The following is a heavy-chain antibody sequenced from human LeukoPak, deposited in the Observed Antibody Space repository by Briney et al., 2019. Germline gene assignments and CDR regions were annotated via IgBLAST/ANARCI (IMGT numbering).Heavy chain of an antibody. CDR3: AREYYDILTGYYPFDY. CDR2: INPNSGDT. CDR1: GYTFTGYY. J-gene: IGHJ4*02. D-gene: IGHD3-9*01. V-gene: IGHV1-2*02. Sequence: GASVKVSCKASGYTFTGYYMHWVRQAPGQGLEWMGWINPNSGDTNYAQKFQGRVTMTRDTSISTAYMELSRLRSDDTAVYYCAREYYDILTGYYPFDYWGQGTLVTVSS.